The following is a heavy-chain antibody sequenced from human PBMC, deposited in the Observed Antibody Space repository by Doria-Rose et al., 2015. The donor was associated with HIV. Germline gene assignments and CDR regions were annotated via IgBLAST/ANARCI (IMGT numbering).Heavy chain of an antibody. Sequence: GDSIRGHYWSWIRQPPGKGLEWIGYIHSSGSTKYNPSVESRVTISIDTSKSQVSLKLTSVTVVDTAVYYCARQTTIFGNWFDPWGQGTLVTVSS. D-gene: IGHD3-3*01. CDR2: IHSSGST. V-gene: IGHV4-59*11. CDR1: GDSIRGHY. J-gene: IGHJ5*02. CDR3: ARQTTIFGNWFDP.